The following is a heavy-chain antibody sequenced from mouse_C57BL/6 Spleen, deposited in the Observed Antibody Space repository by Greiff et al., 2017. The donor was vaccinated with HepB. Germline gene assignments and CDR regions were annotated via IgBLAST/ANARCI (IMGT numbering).Heavy chain of an antibody. Sequence: VQLQESGAELVRPGASVTLSCQASGYTFTDYEMHWVKQTPVHGLEWIGAIDPETGGTAYNQKFKGKAILTADKSSSTAYMELRSLTSEDSAVYYSTRSDDNGGFDWYFDVWGTGTTVTVSS. CDR1: GYTFTDYE. CDR2: IDPETGGT. D-gene: IGHD2-4*01. J-gene: IGHJ1*03. V-gene: IGHV1-15*01. CDR3: TRSDDNGGFDWYFDV.